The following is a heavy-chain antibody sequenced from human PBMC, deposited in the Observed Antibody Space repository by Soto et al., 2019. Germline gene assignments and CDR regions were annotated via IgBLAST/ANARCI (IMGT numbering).Heavy chain of an antibody. J-gene: IGHJ3*02. V-gene: IGHV3-9*01. D-gene: IGHD4-4*01. Sequence: PGGSLRLSCAASGFTFDDYAMHWVRQAPGKGPEWVSGISWNSDNIGYADSVKGRFTISRDNAKNSLYLQMNSLRAEDTALYYCAKDLYSNYGDAFDIWGQGTMVTVSS. CDR1: GFTFDDYA. CDR2: ISWNSDNI. CDR3: AKDLYSNYGDAFDI.